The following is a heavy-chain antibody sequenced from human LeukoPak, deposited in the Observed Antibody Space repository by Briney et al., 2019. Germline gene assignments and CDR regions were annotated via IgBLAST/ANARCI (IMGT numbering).Heavy chain of an antibody. CDR2: ISCDGSNK. CDR1: GFTFSSYG. CDR3: GRDQTPFY. D-gene: IGHD2-15*01. V-gene: IGHV3-30*03. Sequence: PGGSLRLSCAASGFTFSSYGMHWVRQAPGKGLEWVAVISCDGSNKYYADSVKGQFTISRDNYKNTLYLQMNSLRAEDTAVYYCGRDQTPFYWGQGSLVTVSS. J-gene: IGHJ4*02.